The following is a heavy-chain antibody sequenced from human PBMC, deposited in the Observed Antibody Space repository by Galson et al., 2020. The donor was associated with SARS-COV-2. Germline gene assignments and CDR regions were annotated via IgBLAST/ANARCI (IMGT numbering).Heavy chain of an antibody. J-gene: IGHJ4*02. CDR2: ISYEGSLK. CDR3: ARVGGVFASTRSYYLNY. CDR1: GFTFNNFA. V-gene: IGHV3-30*04. Sequence: GESLKISCVASGFTFNNFALNWVRQAPGKGLEWVALISYEGSLKYYADSVKGRFTISRDTSKNTVYLQMNSLRADDTAVYYCARVGGVFASTRSYYLNYWGQGTLVTVSS. D-gene: IGHD3-22*01.